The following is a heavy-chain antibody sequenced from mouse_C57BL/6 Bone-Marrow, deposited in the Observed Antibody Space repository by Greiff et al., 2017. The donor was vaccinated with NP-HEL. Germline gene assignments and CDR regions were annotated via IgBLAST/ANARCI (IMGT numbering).Heavy chain of an antibody. Sequence: EVHLVESGGGLVQPGESLKLSCESNEYSFPSHDMSWVRKTPAKRLELVAAINSDGGSTYYPDTKERRYIISRDNTKKTLYLQLSRLRSEDTAVYYCERQRYYGRYGYFDVWGTGTTVTVSS. CDR3: ERQRYYGRYGYFDV. J-gene: IGHJ1*03. D-gene: IGHD1-1*01. CDR2: INSDGGST. CDR1: EYSFPSHD. V-gene: IGHV5-2*01.